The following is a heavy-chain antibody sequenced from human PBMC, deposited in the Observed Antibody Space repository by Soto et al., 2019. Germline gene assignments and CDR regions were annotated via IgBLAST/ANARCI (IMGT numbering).Heavy chain of an antibody. CDR2: IHYSGSP. D-gene: IGHD3-3*01. J-gene: IGHJ4*02. V-gene: IGHV4-31*03. CDR1: GGSIRSGGYY. CDR3: ARVGVVRIQRPFDY. Sequence: QVQLQESGPGLVKPSQTLSLTCTVSGGSIRSGGYYWSWIRQHPGKGLEWIGYIHYSGSPYYNPSLKSRVTVAVDTSKNQFALKLSSMTAADTAVYYCARVGVVRIQRPFDYWGQGTLVTVSS.